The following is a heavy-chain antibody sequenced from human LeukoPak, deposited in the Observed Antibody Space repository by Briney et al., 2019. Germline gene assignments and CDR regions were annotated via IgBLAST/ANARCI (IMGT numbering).Heavy chain of an antibody. CDR1: GGTFSSYA. Sequence: GASVKVSCKASGGTFSSYAISWVRQAPGQGLEWMGGIIPIFGTANYAQKFQGRVTITADESTSTAYMELSSLRSEDTAVYYCARGGYYDSSGYYQFDYWGQGTLVTVSS. D-gene: IGHD3-22*01. V-gene: IGHV1-69*13. CDR2: IIPIFGTA. CDR3: ARGGYYDSSGYYQFDY. J-gene: IGHJ4*02.